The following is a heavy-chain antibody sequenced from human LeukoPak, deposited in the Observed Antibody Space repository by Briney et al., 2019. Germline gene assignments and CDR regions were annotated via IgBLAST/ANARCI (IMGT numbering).Heavy chain of an antibody. CDR1: GFTFSSYG. CDR3: ARDMYYYGSGSTYYYYYYMDV. CDR2: IRYDGSHK. Sequence: GGSLRLSCAASGFTFSSYGMNWVRQAPGKGLEWVAFIRYDGSHKYYADSVKGRFTISRDNSDNTLYLKMNSLRAEDTAVYYCARDMYYYGSGSTYYYYYYMDVWGKGTTVTVSS. J-gene: IGHJ6*03. D-gene: IGHD3-10*01. V-gene: IGHV3-30*02.